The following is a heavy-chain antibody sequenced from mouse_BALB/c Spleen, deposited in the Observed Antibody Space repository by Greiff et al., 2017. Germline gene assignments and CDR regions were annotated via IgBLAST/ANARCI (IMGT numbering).Heavy chain of an antibody. Sequence: VQVVESGPGLVQPSQSLSITCTVSGFSLTSYGVHWVRQSPGKGLEWLGVIWSGGSTDYNAAFISRLSISKDNSKSQVFFKMNSLQANDTAIYYCARNWGYDGRVDYWGQGTTLTVSS. D-gene: IGHD2-14*01. J-gene: IGHJ2*01. CDR2: IWSGGST. CDR1: GFSLTSYG. CDR3: ARNWGYDGRVDY. V-gene: IGHV2-2*02.